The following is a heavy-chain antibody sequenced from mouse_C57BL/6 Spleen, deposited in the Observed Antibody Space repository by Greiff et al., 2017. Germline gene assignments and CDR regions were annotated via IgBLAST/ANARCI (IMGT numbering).Heavy chain of an antibody. CDR2: ISSGSSTI. D-gene: IGHD4-1*01. CDR3: ARSLAGTRGWYFDV. CDR1: GFTFSDYG. J-gene: IGHJ1*03. Sequence: EVKLMESGGGLVKPGGSLKLSCAASGFTFSDYGMHWVRQAPEKGLEWVAYISSGSSTIYYADTVKGRFTISRDNAKNTLFLQMTSLRSEDTAMYYCARSLAGTRGWYFDVWGTGTTVTVSS. V-gene: IGHV5-17*01.